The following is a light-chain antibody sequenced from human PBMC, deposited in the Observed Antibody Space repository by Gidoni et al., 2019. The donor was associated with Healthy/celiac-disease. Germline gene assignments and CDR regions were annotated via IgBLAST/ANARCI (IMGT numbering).Light chain of an antibody. Sequence: IQMTQSPSSLSASVGDRVTITCRASQSISSYLNWYQQKPGNVPKLLIYAASSLQSGVPSRFSGSGSGTDFTLTISSLQPEDFATYYCQQSYSTPPITFGQGTRLEIK. CDR1: QSISSY. V-gene: IGKV1-39*01. CDR3: QQSYSTPPIT. CDR2: AAS. J-gene: IGKJ5*01.